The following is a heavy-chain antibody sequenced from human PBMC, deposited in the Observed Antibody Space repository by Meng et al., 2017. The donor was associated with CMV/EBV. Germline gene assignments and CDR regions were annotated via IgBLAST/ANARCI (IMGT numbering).Heavy chain of an antibody. D-gene: IGHD2-2*01. J-gene: IGHJ3*02. CDR3: ARHQFKGYCSSTSCYHAFDI. CDR1: GGTFSSYA. V-gene: IGHV1-69*05. CDR2: IIPIFGTA. Sequence: SVKVSCKASGGTFSSYAISWVRQAPGQGLEWMGGIIPIFGTANYAQKFQGRVTITTDESTSTAYMELSSLKASDTAMYYCARHQFKGYCSSTSCYHAFDIWGQGTMVTVSS.